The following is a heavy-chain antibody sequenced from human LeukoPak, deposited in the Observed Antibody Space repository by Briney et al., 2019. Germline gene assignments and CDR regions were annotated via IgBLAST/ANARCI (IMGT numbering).Heavy chain of an antibody. CDR3: AKERVKLLGDTFDY. D-gene: IGHD2-8*02. Sequence: GGSLRLSCAASGFTFSSYGMQWVRQAPGKGLEWVAVISYDGSNKYYADSVKGRFTISRDNSKNTLYLQMNSLRAEDTAVYYCAKERVKLLGDTFDYWGQGTLVTVSS. J-gene: IGHJ4*02. CDR2: ISYDGSNK. CDR1: GFTFSSYG. V-gene: IGHV3-30*18.